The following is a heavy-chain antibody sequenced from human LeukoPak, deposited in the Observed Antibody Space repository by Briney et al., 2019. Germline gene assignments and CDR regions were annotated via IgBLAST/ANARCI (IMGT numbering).Heavy chain of an antibody. CDR2: ISSSGSTM. V-gene: IGHV3-48*03. Sequence: GGSLRLSCAVSGFTFRSFEMNWVRQGPGKGLEWVAFISSSGSTMYFADSVKGRFTISRDNAKNSMYLQMNSLRAEDTAVYYCAGAPDEDSPFDLWGQGTMVTVSS. CDR3: AGAPDEDSPFDL. CDR1: GFTFRSFE. J-gene: IGHJ3*01.